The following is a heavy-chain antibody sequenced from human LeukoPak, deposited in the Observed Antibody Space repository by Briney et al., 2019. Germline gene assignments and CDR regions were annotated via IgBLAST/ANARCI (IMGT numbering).Heavy chain of an antibody. CDR1: GYSFTSYW. D-gene: IGHD6-19*01. Sequence: GESLKISCKGSGYSFTSYWIGWVRQMPGKGLEWMGIIYPGDSDTRYSPSFQGQVTISADKSISTAYLQWSSLKASDTAMYYCARRSSGWPVRRGYYFDYWGQGTLVTVSS. CDR2: IYPGDSDT. CDR3: ARRSSGWPVRRGYYFDY. J-gene: IGHJ4*02. V-gene: IGHV5-51*01.